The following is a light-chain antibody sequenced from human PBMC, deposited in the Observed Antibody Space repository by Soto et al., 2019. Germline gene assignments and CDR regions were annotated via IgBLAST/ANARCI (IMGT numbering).Light chain of an antibody. CDR1: QSVSSNS. V-gene: IGKV3-20*01. J-gene: IGKJ4*01. Sequence: EIVLTQSPDTLSLSPGERATLSCRASQSVSSNSLSWYQQKPGQSPRLLIYGASSRLTGIPDRFTGSGSGTDFTLTISSLEPEDFAVYYCHQYRNSPLTFGGGTKVDIK. CDR3: HQYRNSPLT. CDR2: GAS.